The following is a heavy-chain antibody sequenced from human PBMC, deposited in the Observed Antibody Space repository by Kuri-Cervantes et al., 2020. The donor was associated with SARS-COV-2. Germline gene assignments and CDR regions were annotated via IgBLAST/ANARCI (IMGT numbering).Heavy chain of an antibody. CDR3: ARGPGHYDFWSGDYYYYYMDV. CDR2: INHSGST. D-gene: IGHD3-3*01. CDR1: GGSFSGYY. V-gene: IGHV4-34*01. J-gene: IGHJ6*03. Sequence: ESLKISCAVYGGSFSGYYWSWIRQPPGKGLEWIGEINHSGSTNYNPSLKSRVTISVDTSKNQFSLKLSSVTAADTAVYYCARGPGHYDFWSGDYYYYYMDVWGKGTTVTVSS.